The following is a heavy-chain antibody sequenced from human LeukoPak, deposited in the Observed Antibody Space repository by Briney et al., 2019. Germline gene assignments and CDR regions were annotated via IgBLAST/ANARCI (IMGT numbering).Heavy chain of an antibody. Sequence: ASLRLSCAASGFTFSSFAMSWVRQAPGKGLEWVSGIIGSGGSTDYADSAKGRFTISRDNSKNTLYLKMNNLRAEDTAVYYCVKGLRNYHDSSGSGRAFDLWGQGTLVTVSS. D-gene: IGHD3-22*01. CDR1: GFTFSSFA. CDR2: IIGSGGST. V-gene: IGHV3-23*01. CDR3: VKGLRNYHDSSGSGRAFDL. J-gene: IGHJ3*01.